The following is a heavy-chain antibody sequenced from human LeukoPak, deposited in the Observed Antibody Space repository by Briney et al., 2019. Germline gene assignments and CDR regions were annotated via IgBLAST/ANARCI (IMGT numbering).Heavy chain of an antibody. Sequence: SWVRQAPGKGLEWIGEINHSGSTNYNPSLKSRVTISVDTSKNQFSLKLSSVTAADTAVYYCARHRSGSGGYNWFDPWGQGTLVTVSS. V-gene: IGHV4-34*01. CDR3: ARHRSGSGGYNWFDP. CDR2: INHSGST. J-gene: IGHJ5*02. D-gene: IGHD3-10*01.